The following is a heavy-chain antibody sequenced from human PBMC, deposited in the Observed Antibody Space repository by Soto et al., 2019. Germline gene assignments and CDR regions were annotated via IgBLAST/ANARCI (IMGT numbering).Heavy chain of an antibody. J-gene: IGHJ6*02. CDR3: ASGSDYGDYSTEDYYYGMDV. D-gene: IGHD4-17*01. CDR2: IIPIFGTA. CDR1: GYTFTSYG. V-gene: IGHV1-69*13. Sequence: SVKVSCKASGYTFTSYGISWVRQAPGQGLEWMGGIIPIFGTANYAQKFQGRVTITADESTSTAYMELSSLRSEDTAVYYCASGSDYGDYSTEDYYYGMDVWGPGTTVTVSS.